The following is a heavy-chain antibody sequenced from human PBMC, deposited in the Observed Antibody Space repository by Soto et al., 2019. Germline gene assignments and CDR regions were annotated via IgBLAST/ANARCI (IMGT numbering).Heavy chain of an antibody. J-gene: IGHJ6*03. CDR3: TGGAVAALSYYYYMDV. Sequence: SETLSLTCTFSGCSISSSSYYWGWIRQPPGKGLEWIGSIYYSGSTYYNPSLKSRVTISVDTSKNQFSLKLSSVTAADTAVYYCTGGAVAALSYYYYMDVWGKGTTVTVSS. V-gene: IGHV4-39*01. D-gene: IGHD6-19*01. CDR1: GCSISSSSYY. CDR2: IYYSGST.